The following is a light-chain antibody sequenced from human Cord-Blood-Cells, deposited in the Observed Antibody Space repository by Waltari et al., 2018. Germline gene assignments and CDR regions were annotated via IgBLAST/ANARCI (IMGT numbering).Light chain of an antibody. V-gene: IGLV2-23*01. CDR3: CSYAGSSTLVV. CDR1: SSDVGSYNL. Sequence: QSALTQPASVSGSPGQSITISCTGTSSDVGSYNLVSWYQQHPGKAPKLMIYEGSKRPSGVSNRFSGSKSGNTASLTSSGRQAEDEADYYCCSYAGSSTLVVFGGGTKLTVL. CDR2: EGS. J-gene: IGLJ2*01.